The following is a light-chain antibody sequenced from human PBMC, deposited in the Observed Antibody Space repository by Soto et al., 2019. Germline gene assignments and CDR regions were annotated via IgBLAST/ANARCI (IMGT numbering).Light chain of an antibody. V-gene: IGLV2-14*01. Sequence: QSALTQPASVSGSPGQSITISCTGTSSDVGGYNYVSWYQPHPGRAPKLMIYEVSNRPSGVSNRFSGSKSANTASLTISGLQAEDEADYYCSSYTSSSTRVFGGGTKLTVL. CDR2: EVS. CDR1: SSDVGGYNY. J-gene: IGLJ3*02. CDR3: SSYTSSSTRV.